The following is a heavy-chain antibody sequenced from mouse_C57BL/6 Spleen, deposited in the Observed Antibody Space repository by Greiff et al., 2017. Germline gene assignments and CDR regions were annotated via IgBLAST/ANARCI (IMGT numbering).Heavy chain of an antibody. CDR2: IDPNSGGT. J-gene: IGHJ2*01. CDR1: GYTFTSYW. V-gene: IGHV1-72*01. D-gene: IGHD4-1*01. Sequence: QVQLQQPGAELVKPGASVKLSCKASGYTFTSYWMHWVKQRPGRGLEWIGRIDPNSGGTKYNEKFKSKATLTVDKPSSTAYMQLSSLTPEDSAVYYGARDDWDVRGYFDYWGQGTTLTVSS. CDR3: ARDDWDVRGYFDY.